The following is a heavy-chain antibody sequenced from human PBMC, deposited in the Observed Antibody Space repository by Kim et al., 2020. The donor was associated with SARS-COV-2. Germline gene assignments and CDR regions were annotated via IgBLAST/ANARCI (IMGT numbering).Heavy chain of an antibody. CDR2: IWDDGVNK. Sequence: GGSLRLSCAASGFSFSTSGMHWVRQAPGKGLEWVAIIWDDGVNKYYADSVKGRFTISRDNSKNTLYLQMDSLGAEDTAVYYCARDKGRTSSDYWGQGTLVTVSS. V-gene: IGHV3-33*01. CDR3: ARDKGRTSSDY. CDR1: GFSFSTSG. J-gene: IGHJ4*02.